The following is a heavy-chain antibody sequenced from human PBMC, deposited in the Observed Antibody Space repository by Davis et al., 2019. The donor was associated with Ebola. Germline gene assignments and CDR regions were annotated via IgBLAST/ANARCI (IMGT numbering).Heavy chain of an antibody. Sequence: MPSETLSLTCAVYGGSFSGYYWSWIRQPPGKGLEWIGEINHSGSTNYNPSLKSRVTISVDTSKNQFSLKLSSVTAADTAVYYCARDLKSYYYGMDVWGQGTTVTVSS. V-gene: IGHV4-34*01. CDR2: INHSGST. J-gene: IGHJ6*02. CDR1: GGSFSGYY. CDR3: ARDLKSYYYGMDV.